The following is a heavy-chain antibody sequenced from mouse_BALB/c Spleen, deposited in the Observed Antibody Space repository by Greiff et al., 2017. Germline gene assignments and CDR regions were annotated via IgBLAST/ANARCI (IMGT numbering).Heavy chain of an antibody. J-gene: IGHJ2*01. Sequence: VQLLQPGADLVKPGASVKLSCKASGYTFTSYWMHWVYQTPGQGLEWIGEINPSNGSTNYNEKFKSKATLTVNKSTSTAYLQRSSLTSEDSAVYYGEREGYRCDERDYWGQGTTLTVSA. CDR1: GYTFTSYW. V-gene: IGHV1S81*02. CDR3: EREGYRCDERDY. CDR2: INPSNGST. D-gene: IGHD2-14*01.